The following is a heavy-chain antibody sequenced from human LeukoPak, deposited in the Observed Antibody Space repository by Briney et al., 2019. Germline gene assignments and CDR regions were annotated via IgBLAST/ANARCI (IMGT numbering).Heavy chain of an antibody. Sequence: SETLSLTCTVSGGSISSSSYYWGWIRQPPGKGLEWIGSIYYSGSTYYNPSLKSRVTISVDTSKNQFSLKLSSVTAADTAVYYCARHGVTMVRGVRLGYEFDPWGQGTLVTVFS. CDR2: IYYSGST. CDR3: ARHGVTMVRGVRLGYEFDP. D-gene: IGHD3-10*01. J-gene: IGHJ5*02. CDR1: GGSISSSSYY. V-gene: IGHV4-39*01.